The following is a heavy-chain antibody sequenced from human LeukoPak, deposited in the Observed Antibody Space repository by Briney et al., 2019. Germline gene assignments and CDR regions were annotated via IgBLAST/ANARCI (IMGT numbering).Heavy chain of an antibody. CDR1: GYPISSGYY. CDR2: IYHTGTT. J-gene: IGHJ4*02. CDR3: GRDLGGSGSYYYE. V-gene: IGHV4-38-2*02. Sequence: KASETLSLTCAVSGYPISSGYYWGWLRQPPGKGLEWIASIYHTGTTYYNPSLKSRVTISLDTSKNQFSLKLSSVTAADTAVYYCGRDLGGSGSYYYEWGQGTLVTVSS. D-gene: IGHD3-10*01.